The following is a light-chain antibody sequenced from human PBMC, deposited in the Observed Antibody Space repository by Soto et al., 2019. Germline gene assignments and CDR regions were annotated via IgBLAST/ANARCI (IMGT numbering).Light chain of an antibody. V-gene: IGLV1-40*01. J-gene: IGLJ2*01. CDR2: ANS. Sequence: QSVLTQPPSVSGAPGQRVTISCTGSRSNIGAGYDVHWYQQLPGTAPKVLIYANSNRLSGVPDRFSGSKSGTSASLAITGLQAEDEADYYCQSYDSSLSVVYGGGTKLTVL. CDR3: QSYDSSLSVV. CDR1: RSNIGAGYD.